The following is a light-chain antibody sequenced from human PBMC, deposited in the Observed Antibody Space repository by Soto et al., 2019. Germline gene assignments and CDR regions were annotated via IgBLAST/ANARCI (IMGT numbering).Light chain of an antibody. CDR1: DIRCKN. CDR2: RDD. J-gene: IGLJ2*01. CDR3: QVWDSNTVI. Sequence: SYELTQPLSVSVALGQTATITCGENDIRCKNVHWYQQEPGQAPLLVIYRDDNRPSGIPERFSGSNSGNTATLTITRAQAGDEADYYCQVWDSNTVIFGGGTKLTVL. V-gene: IGLV3-9*01.